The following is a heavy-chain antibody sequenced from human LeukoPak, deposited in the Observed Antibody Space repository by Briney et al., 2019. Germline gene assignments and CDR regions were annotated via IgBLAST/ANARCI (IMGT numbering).Heavy chain of an antibody. V-gene: IGHV3-48*03. J-gene: IGHJ4*02. CDR1: GFTFSSYE. CDR3: VRDYGGSSPFDF. CDR2: ISSSGSTK. Sequence: PGGSLRLSCAASGFTFSSYEMNWVRQAPGKGLEWLSHISSSGSTKYYANSVKGRFTVSRDNAKNSLYLQMNSLRAEDTAVYYCVRDYGGSSPFDFWGQGTLVTVSS. D-gene: IGHD4-23*01.